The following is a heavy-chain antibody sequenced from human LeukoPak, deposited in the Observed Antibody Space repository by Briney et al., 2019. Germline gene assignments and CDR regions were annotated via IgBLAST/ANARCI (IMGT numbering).Heavy chain of an antibody. D-gene: IGHD3-10*01. V-gene: IGHV3-21*01. Sequence: GGSLRLSCAASGFTFSSYSMNWVRQAPGKGLEWVSSISSSSSYIYYADSVKGRFTISRDNAKNSLYLQMNSLRAEDTAVYYCARSWFGELTLDYWGQGTLVTVPS. CDR3: ARSWFGELTLDY. J-gene: IGHJ4*02. CDR2: ISSSSSYI. CDR1: GFTFSSYS.